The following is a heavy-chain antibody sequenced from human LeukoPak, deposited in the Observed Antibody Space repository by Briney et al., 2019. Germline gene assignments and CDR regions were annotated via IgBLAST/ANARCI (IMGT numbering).Heavy chain of an antibody. J-gene: IGHJ6*03. V-gene: IGHV3-21*01. CDR2: ISSSSSYI. D-gene: IGHD6-13*01. CDR3: ARVDIRDSSSWYQYYYYYMDV. Sequence: GGSLRLSCAASGFTFSSYSMNWVRQAPGKGLEWVSSISSSSSYIYYADSVKGRFTISRDNAKNSLYLQMNSLRAEDTAVYYCARVDIRDSSSWYQYYYYYMDVWGKGTTVTVSS. CDR1: GFTFSSYS.